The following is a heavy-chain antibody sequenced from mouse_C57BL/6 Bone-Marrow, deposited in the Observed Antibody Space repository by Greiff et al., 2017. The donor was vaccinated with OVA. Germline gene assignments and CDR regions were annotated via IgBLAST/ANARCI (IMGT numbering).Heavy chain of an antibody. CDR3: AKYGSSLYYYAMDY. CDR1: GYTFTDYY. CDR2: IYPGSGNT. J-gene: IGHJ4*01. D-gene: IGHD1-1*01. Sequence: VQLQESGAELVRPGASVKLSCKASGYTFTDYYINWVKQRPGQGLEWIARIYPGSGNTYYNEKFKGKATLTAEKSSSTAYMQLSSLTSEDSAVYFCAKYGSSLYYYAMDYWGQGTSVTVSS. V-gene: IGHV1-76*01.